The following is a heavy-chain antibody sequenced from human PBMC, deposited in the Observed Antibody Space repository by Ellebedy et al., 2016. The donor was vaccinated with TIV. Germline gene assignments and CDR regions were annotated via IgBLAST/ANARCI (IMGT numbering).Heavy chain of an antibody. CDR2: IYHSGST. J-gene: IGHJ4*02. Sequence: SETLSLXXAVSGGSISSSNWWSWVRQPPGKGLEWIGEIYHSGSTNYNPSLKSRVTISVDKSKNQFSLKLSSVTAADTAVYYCARVGGYYYSNYWGQGTLVTVSS. CDR1: GGSISSSNW. D-gene: IGHD3-22*01. CDR3: ARVGGYYYSNY. V-gene: IGHV4-4*02.